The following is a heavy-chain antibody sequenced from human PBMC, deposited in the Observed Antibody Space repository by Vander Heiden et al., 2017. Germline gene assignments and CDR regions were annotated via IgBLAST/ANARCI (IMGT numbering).Heavy chain of an antibody. V-gene: IGHV4-34*01. CDR2: INHSGSN. CDR1: GGSFSGYY. J-gene: IGHJ1*01. CDR3: ARYRDYYDSSGYYLGFQH. Sequence: QVQLQQWGAGLLQPSETLSLTCAAHGGSFSGYYWSGIRQPTGKGLEWIGEINHSGSNNYNPSLKSRVTISVDTSKNQFSLKLSSVTAADTAGYYCARYRDYYDSSGYYLGFQHWGQGTLVTVSS. D-gene: IGHD3-22*01.